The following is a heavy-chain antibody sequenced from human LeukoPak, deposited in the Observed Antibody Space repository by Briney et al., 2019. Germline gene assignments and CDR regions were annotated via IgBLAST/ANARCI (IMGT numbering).Heavy chain of an antibody. V-gene: IGHV3-7*01. Sequence: TGGSLRLSCAPSGFMFSRHWMSWVRQAPGKGPEWVANIKQDGSERYYVDSVKGRITISRDNAKNSLYLQMNGLRAEDTAVYYCARDGGHSTDFDYWGQGTLVTVSS. CDR2: IKQDGSER. CDR3: ARDGGHSTDFDY. J-gene: IGHJ4*02. D-gene: IGHD2/OR15-2a*01. CDR1: GFMFSRHW.